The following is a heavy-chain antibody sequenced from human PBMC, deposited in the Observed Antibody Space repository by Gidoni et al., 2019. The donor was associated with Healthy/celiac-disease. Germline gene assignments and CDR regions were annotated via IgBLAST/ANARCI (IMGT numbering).Heavy chain of an antibody. CDR1: GGSFSGYY. CDR3: ARGRPPRQRQTIVATIKPYFDY. J-gene: IGHJ4*02. CDR2: INHSGST. V-gene: IGHV4-34*01. D-gene: IGHD5-12*01. Sequence: QVQLQQWGAGLLKPSETLSLTCAVYGGSFSGYYWSWIRQPPGKGLEWIGEINHSGSTNYNPSLKSRVTISVDTSKNQFSLKLSSVTAADTAVYYCARGRPPRQRQTIVATIKPYFDYWGQGTLVTVSS.